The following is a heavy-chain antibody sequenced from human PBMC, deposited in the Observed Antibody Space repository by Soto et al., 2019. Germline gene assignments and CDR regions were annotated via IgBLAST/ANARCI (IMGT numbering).Heavy chain of an antibody. CDR3: ARGLTPWSELVPGGMDV. V-gene: IGHV4-59*01. CDR1: GGSISSYY. J-gene: IGHJ6*02. CDR2: IYYSGST. D-gene: IGHD6-13*01. Sequence: PSETLSLTCTVSGGSISSYYWSWIRQPPGKGLEWIGYIYYSGSTNYNPSLKSRVTISVDTSKNQFSLKLSSVTAADTAVYYRARGLTPWSELVPGGMDVWGQGTTVTVSS.